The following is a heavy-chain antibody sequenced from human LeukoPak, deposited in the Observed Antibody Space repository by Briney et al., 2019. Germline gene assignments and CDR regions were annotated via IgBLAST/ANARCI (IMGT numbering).Heavy chain of an antibody. V-gene: IGHV1-46*01. CDR3: ARDQGSGSRIFDY. J-gene: IGHJ4*02. CDR2: INPTGGST. Sequence: ASVTVSCTASGYTFSNYYMHWVRPAPGQGLEWMGIINPTGGSTSYAQNFQGRVIVTRDTSTSTVYMELSSLRSEDTAVYYCARDQGSGSRIFDYWGQGTLVTVSS. D-gene: IGHD6-19*01. CDR1: GYTFSNYY.